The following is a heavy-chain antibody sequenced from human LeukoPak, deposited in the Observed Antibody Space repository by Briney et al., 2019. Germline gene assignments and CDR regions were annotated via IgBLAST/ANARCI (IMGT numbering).Heavy chain of an antibody. CDR2: IYYSGST. J-gene: IGHJ3*02. D-gene: IGHD2-21*02. CDR3: ARDIVEVTYCGGDCYSWAFDI. Sequence: SETLSLTCTVSGGSISSHYWSWIRRPPGKGLEWIGYIYYSGSTNYNPSLKSRVTISVDTSKNQFSLKPSSVTAADTAVYYCARDIVEVTYCGGDCYSWAFDIWGQGTMVTVSS. CDR1: GGSISSHY. V-gene: IGHV4-59*11.